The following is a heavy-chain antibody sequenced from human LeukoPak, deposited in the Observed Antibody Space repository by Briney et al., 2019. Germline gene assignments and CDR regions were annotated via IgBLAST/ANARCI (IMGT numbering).Heavy chain of an antibody. CDR1: GYTFTSYG. V-gene: IGHV1-18*01. Sequence: ASVKVSCKASGYTFTSYGISWVRQAPGQGLEWMGWISAYNGNTNYAQKLQGRVTMTTDTSTSTAYMELRSLRSDDTAVYYCARDDRGYSYGGHFDYWGQGTLVTVSS. CDR2: ISAYNGNT. D-gene: IGHD5-18*01. CDR3: ARDDRGYSYGGHFDY. J-gene: IGHJ4*02.